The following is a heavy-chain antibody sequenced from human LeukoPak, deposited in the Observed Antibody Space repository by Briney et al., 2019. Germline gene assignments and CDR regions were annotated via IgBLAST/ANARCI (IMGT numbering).Heavy chain of an antibody. D-gene: IGHD3-10*01. V-gene: IGHV3-48*01. CDR1: GFTFSSYS. Sequence: GGSLRLSCAASGFTFSSYSMNWVRQAPGKGLECVSYISSSSSTIYYADSVKGRFTISRDNAKNSLYLQMNSLRAEDTAVYYCARDQHYYNSGSYYIGLDYWGQGTLVTVSS. CDR2: ISSSSSTI. CDR3: ARDQHYYNSGSYYIGLDY. J-gene: IGHJ4*02.